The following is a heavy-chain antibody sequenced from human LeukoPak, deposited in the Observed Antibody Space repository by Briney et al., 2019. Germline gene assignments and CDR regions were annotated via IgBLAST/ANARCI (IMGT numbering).Heavy chain of an antibody. CDR2: IYSSGST. V-gene: IGHV4-4*07. CDR3: ARDLGNRFDY. J-gene: IGHJ4*02. CDR1: GGSITNYY. D-gene: IGHD1-14*01. Sequence: SETLSLTCAVSGGSITNYYWSWIRQPAGKGLEWIGRIYSSGSTNYNPSLKSRVTVSVDTSKNQFSLKLNSVTAADTAVYYCARDLGNRFDYWGQGTLVTVSS.